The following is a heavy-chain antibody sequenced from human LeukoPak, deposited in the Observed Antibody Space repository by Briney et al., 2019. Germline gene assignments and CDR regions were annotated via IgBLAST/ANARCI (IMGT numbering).Heavy chain of an antibody. CDR2: INHSGST. V-gene: IGHV4-34*01. Sequence: SETLSLTCAVYGGSFSGYYWSWIRQPPGKGLEWIGEINHSGSTNYNPSLKSRVTISVDTSKSQFSLKLSSVTAADTAVYYCARDITNNYYGMDVWAKGPRSPSP. CDR3: ARDITNNYYGMDV. J-gene: IGHJ6*02. D-gene: IGHD3-10*01. CDR1: GGSFSGYY.